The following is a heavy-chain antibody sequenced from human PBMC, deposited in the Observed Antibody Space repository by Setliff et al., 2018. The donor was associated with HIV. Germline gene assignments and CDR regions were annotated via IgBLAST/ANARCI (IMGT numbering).Heavy chain of an antibody. CDR1: GGSLTNYY. D-gene: IGHD1-26*01. CDR2: IVDSGST. V-gene: IGHV4-59*08. J-gene: IGHJ3*02. Sequence: ASETLSLTCTLYGGSLTNYYWTWIRQSPEKGLEWIGEIVDSGSTNYSPSLKSLVTISVDTSKNQFSLRLTSMTAADTAVYYCAKTSVGATGLYAFDIWGQGTMVTVSS. CDR3: AKTSVGATGLYAFDI.